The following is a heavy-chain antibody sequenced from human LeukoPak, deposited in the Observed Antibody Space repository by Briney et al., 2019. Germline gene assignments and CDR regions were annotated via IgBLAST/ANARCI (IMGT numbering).Heavy chain of an antibody. CDR2: ISYDGSNK. CDR3: ARKDSSSWYGGGY. D-gene: IGHD6-13*01. J-gene: IGHJ4*02. CDR1: GFTFSSYG. V-gene: IGHV3-30*03. Sequence: GGSLRLSCAASGFTFSSYGMHWVRQAPGKGLEWLTFISYDGSNKYYADSVKGRFTISRDNSKTTLYLQMNSLRVEDTAVYYCARKDSSSWYGGGYWGQGTLVTVSS.